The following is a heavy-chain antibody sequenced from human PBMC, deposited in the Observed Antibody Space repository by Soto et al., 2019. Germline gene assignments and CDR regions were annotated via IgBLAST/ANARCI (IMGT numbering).Heavy chain of an antibody. CDR3: VKDDGGYPSTAPH. J-gene: IGHJ1*01. V-gene: IGHV3-23*01. Sequence: EVQLLESGGGLVQPGGSLRLSCAASGITISNYPMSWVRQAPGKGLDWVSGISGSGDRTYYADSAKGRFTISKDISKNPLSLQLDNLGVEDTAVYFCVKDDGGYPSTAPHWGQGTLVTVSS. CDR2: ISGSGDRT. CDR1: GITISNYP. D-gene: IGHD3-22*01.